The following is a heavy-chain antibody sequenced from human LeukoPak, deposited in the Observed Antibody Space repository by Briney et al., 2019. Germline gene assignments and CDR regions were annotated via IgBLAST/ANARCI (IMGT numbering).Heavy chain of an antibody. J-gene: IGHJ4*02. D-gene: IGHD5-18*01. CDR2: INGNGAST. CDR1: GFTFNTHA. Sequence: GGSLRLSCAASGFTFNTHAMSWVRQAPGKGLEWVSGINGNGASTYYSDSVKGRFTISRDNSKNTLYLQIRSLRAEDTAVYYCARDQGYSYYYLDYWGQGTLVTVSS. V-gene: IGHV3-23*01. CDR3: ARDQGYSYYYLDY.